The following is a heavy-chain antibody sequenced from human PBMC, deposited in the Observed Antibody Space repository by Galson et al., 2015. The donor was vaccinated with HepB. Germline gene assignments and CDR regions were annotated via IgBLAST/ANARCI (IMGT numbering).Heavy chain of an antibody. V-gene: IGHV3-66*02. CDR2: IYSGGST. J-gene: IGHJ4*02. Sequence: SLRLPCAASGFTVSSNYMSWVRQAPGKGLEWVSVIYSGGSTYYADSAKGRFTISRDNSKNTLYLQMNSLRAEDTAVYYCAREARGPPSYWGQGTLVTVSS. CDR3: AREARGPPSY. D-gene: IGHD6-6*01. CDR1: GFTVSSNY.